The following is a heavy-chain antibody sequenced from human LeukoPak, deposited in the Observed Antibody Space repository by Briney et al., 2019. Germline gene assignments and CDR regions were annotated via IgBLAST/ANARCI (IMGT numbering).Heavy chain of an antibody. J-gene: IGHJ4*02. V-gene: IGHV3-66*01. D-gene: IGHD6-13*01. Sequence: GGSLRLSCAAPGFTVSSNYMSWVRQAPGKGLEWVSVIYSGGSTYYADSVKGRFTISRDNSKNTLYLQMNSLRAEDTAVYYCARATTEAGISATGTGYWGQGTLVTVSS. CDR2: IYSGGST. CDR1: GFTVSSNY. CDR3: ARATTEAGISATGTGY.